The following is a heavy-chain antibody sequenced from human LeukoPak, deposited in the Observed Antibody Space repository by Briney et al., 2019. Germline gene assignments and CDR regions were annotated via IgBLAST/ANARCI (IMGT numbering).Heavy chain of an antibody. Sequence: GGSLRVSCAASGFTFSSYAMSWVRLAPGKGLEWVSAISGSGGSTYYADSVKGRFTISRDNSKNTLYLQMNSLRAEDTAVYYCAKSLGYSYGPDHYFHYWGQGTLVTVSS. V-gene: IGHV3-23*01. J-gene: IGHJ4*02. CDR1: GFTFSSYA. D-gene: IGHD5-18*01. CDR2: ISGSGGST. CDR3: AKSLGYSYGPDHYFHY.